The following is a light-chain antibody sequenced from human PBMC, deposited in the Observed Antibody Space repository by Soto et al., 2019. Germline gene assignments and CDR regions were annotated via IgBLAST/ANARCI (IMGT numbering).Light chain of an antibody. J-gene: IGKJ1*01. CDR1: QSVGSG. V-gene: IGKV3-15*01. Sequence: EIVMTQSPGTLSVSPGERATLSCRVSQSVGSGLAWYQHKPGQAPRLLIYGASTRATGIPARISGSGSGTEFTLTISNVQSEDLAVYYCQQYNKWPPWTFGQGTKVEIK. CDR2: GAS. CDR3: QQYNKWPPWT.